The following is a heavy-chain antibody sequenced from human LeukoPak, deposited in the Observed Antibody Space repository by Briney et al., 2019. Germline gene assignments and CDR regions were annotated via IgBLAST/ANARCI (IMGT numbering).Heavy chain of an antibody. Sequence: PGGSLRLSCAASGFTFSSYGMHWVRQAPGKGLEWVAFIRYDGSNKYYADSVKGRFTISRDNSKNTLYLQMNSLRAEDTAVYYCANPGFFWSVYSYYFHYWAREPRAPVPS. V-gene: IGHV3-30*02. CDR3: ANPGFFWSVYSYYFHY. CDR1: GFTFSSYG. J-gene: IGHJ4*02. CDR2: IRYDGSNK. D-gene: IGHD3-3*01.